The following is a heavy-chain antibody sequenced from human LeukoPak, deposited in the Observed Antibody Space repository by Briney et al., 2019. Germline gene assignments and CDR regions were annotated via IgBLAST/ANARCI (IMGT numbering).Heavy chain of an antibody. CDR1: GFTFSTYG. CDR2: ISYDGSNK. J-gene: IGHJ4*02. D-gene: IGHD2-2*01. Sequence: PGGSLRLSCAASGFTFSTYGMHWVRQAPGKGLEWVAVISYDGSNKYYADSVKGRFTISRDNSKNTLYLQMNSLRAEDTAVYFCATDRRYCSSISCSSLDYWGQGTLVTASS. V-gene: IGHV3-30*03. CDR3: ATDRRYCSSISCSSLDY.